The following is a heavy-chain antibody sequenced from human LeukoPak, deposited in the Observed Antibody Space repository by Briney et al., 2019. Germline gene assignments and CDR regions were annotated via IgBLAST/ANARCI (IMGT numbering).Heavy chain of an antibody. Sequence: ASVKVSCKASGYNFISYGISWVRQAPGQGPEWMGWISGYNGNTDYAQKLQGRVTMTTDRSTSTAYMDLGRLRSDDTAVYYCARGRAGDYFDSWGQGTLVTVSS. CDR3: ARGRAGDYFDS. CDR1: GYNFISYG. J-gene: IGHJ4*02. CDR2: ISGYNGNT. V-gene: IGHV1-18*01.